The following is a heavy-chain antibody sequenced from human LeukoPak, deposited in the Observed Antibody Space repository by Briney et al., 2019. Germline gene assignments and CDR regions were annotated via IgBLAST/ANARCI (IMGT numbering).Heavy chain of an antibody. CDR3: AREVGGSHAFDI. CDR2: ISSSSSYI. V-gene: IGHV3-21*01. Sequence: PGGSLRLSCLASGFTFRSYPMSWVRQAPGKGLEWVSSISSSSSYIYYADSVKGRFTISRDNAKNSLYLQMNSLRAEDTAVYYCAREVGGSHAFDIWGQGTMVTVSS. J-gene: IGHJ3*02. CDR1: GFTFRSYP.